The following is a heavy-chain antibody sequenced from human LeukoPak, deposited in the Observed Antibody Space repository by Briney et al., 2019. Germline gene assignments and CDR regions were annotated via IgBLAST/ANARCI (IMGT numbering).Heavy chain of an antibody. V-gene: IGHV4-59*08. CDR1: GGSFSGYY. CDR3: ARRIVATSLGTFDI. D-gene: IGHD5-12*01. Sequence: RPSETLSLTCAVYGGSFSGYYWSWIRQPPGKGLEWIGYIYYSGSTNYNPSLKSRVTISIDTSKNQFSLKLSSVTAADTAVYYCARRIVATSLGTFDIWGQGTMVTVSS. CDR2: IYYSGST. J-gene: IGHJ3*02.